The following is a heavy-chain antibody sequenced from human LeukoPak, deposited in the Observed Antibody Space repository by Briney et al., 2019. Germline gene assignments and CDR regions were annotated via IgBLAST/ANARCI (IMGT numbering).Heavy chain of an antibody. CDR3: ARLRAVHGFDI. J-gene: IGHJ3*02. D-gene: IGHD6-19*01. V-gene: IGHV1-46*01. CDR2: INPSGGST. CDR1: GYTFTDSY. Sequence: GASVKVSCKASGYTFTDSYIHWVRQAPGQGLEWMGVINPSGGSTTYTQKFQGTVTMTRDTSTSTVYMEVSSLTSEDTAVYYCARLRAVHGFDIWGQGTMVTVSS.